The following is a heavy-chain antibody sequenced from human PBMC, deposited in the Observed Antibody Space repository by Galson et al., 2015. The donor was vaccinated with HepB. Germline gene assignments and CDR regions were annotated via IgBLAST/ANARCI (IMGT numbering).Heavy chain of an antibody. CDR2: TYYRSKWYN. CDR3: ARTDYSSSLIPSQYYYGMDV. CDR1: GDSVSSNSAA. V-gene: IGHV6-1*01. J-gene: IGHJ6*02. D-gene: IGHD6-13*01. Sequence: CAISGDSVSSNSAAWNWIRQSPSRGLEWLGRTYYRSKWYNDYAVSVKSRITINPDTSKNQFSLQLNSVTPEDTAVYYCARTDYSSSLIPSQYYYGMDVWGQGTTVTVSS.